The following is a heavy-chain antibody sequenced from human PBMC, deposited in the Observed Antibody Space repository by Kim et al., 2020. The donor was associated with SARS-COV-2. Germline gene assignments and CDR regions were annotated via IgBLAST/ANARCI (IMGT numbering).Heavy chain of an antibody. V-gene: IGHV3-21*01. CDR1: GFTFSSYS. J-gene: IGHJ6*02. D-gene: IGHD2-8*01. CDR2: ISSSSSYI. CDR3: ARVLTGDCTNGVCYLRFGYYYGMDV. Sequence: GGSLRLSCAASGFTFSSYSMNWVRQAPGKGLEWVSSISSSSSYIYYADSVKGRFTISRDNAKNSLYLQMNSLRAEDTAVYYCARVLTGDCTNGVCYLRFGYYYGMDVWGQGTTVTVSS.